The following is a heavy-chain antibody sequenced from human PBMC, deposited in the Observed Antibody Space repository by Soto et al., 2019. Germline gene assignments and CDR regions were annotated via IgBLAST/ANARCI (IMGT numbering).Heavy chain of an antibody. V-gene: IGHV3-30*02. CDR3: TIVRVADSALDH. D-gene: IGHD3-10*02. J-gene: IGHJ4*02. Sequence: PVGSLRLSCVGSGFIFSNNGLHWVRQTPGKGLEWVAFMSYDGSDTFYADSVKGRFTISRDNSKNTLFLHMSNLRAEDTAMYYCTIVRVADSALDHWGQGTLVTVSS. CDR1: GFIFSNNG. CDR2: MSYDGSDT.